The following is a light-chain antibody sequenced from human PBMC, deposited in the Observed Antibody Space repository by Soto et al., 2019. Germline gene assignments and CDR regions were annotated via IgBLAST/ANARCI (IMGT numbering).Light chain of an antibody. J-gene: IGKJ4*01. CDR1: QSVSSSY. V-gene: IGKV3-20*01. Sequence: EIVLTQSPGTLSLSPGERATLSCRASQSVSSSYLAWYQQKPGQAPRLLIYGGSSRATGIPDRFSGSGSGTDFILNISRLESEDFAVYYCQQYGSSPLTFGGGTKVEIK. CDR3: QQYGSSPLT. CDR2: GGS.